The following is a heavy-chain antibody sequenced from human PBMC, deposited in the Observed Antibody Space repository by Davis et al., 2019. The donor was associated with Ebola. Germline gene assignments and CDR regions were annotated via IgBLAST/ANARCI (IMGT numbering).Heavy chain of an antibody. Sequence: AASAPVSCKASGGTFSSYAISWVRQAPGQGLEWMGRIIPILGIANYAQKFQGRVTITADKSTSTAYMELSSLRSEDTAVYYCAGDPGTVTTRGDYWGQGTLVTVSS. V-gene: IGHV1-69*04. J-gene: IGHJ4*02. CDR2: IIPILGIA. CDR1: GGTFSSYA. CDR3: AGDPGTVTTRGDY. D-gene: IGHD4-17*01.